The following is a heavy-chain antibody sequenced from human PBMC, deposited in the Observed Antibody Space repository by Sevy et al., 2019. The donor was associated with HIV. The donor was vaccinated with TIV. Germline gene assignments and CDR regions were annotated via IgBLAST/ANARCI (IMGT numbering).Heavy chain of an antibody. J-gene: IGHJ4*02. CDR1: GYTLSQLS. CDR3: ATTKDYYDSSGSPFDY. D-gene: IGHD3-22*01. Sequence: ASVKVSCKVSGYTLSQLSLHWVRQAPGKGLEWMGCFEPEDAETIYAQKFQGRVTMTEDRSTDTAYMELSSLRSEDTAVYFCATTKDYYDSSGSPFDYWGQGTLVTVSS. V-gene: IGHV1-24*01. CDR2: FEPEDAET.